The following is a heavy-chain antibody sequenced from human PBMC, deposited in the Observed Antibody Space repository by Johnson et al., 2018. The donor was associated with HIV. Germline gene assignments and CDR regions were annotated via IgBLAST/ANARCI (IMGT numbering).Heavy chain of an antibody. CDR3: VKGMDSSSWYAFDI. D-gene: IGHD6-13*01. J-gene: IGHJ3*02. CDR2: INWNGGST. CDR1: GFSFSDYY. Sequence: VQLVESGGGWVKPGGSLRLSCAASGFSFSDYYMSWIRQAPGKGLEWVSGINWNGGSTGYADSVKGRLTISRGNSKNTLYLQMNSLRAEDTAIYYCVKGMDSSSWYAFDIWGQGTMVTVSS. V-gene: IGHV3-23*04.